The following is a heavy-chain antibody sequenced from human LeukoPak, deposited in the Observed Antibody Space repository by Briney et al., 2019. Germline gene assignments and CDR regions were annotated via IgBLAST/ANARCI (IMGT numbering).Heavy chain of an antibody. V-gene: IGHV3-30*02. CDR1: GFTFDCCG. J-gene: IGHJ4*02. CDR2: IRNVGNDK. CDR3: AKSPHYGDDYFDY. D-gene: IGHD4-17*01. Sequence: PGGSLRLSCAASGFTFDCCGMHWVRQAPGKGLEWVAFIRNVGNDKYYADSVKGRFTISRDNSKNTLYLQMNSLRAEDTAVYYCAKSPHYGDDYFDYWGQGTLVTVSS.